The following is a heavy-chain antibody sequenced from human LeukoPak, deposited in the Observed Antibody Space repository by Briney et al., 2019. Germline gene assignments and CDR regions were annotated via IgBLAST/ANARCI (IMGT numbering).Heavy chain of an antibody. D-gene: IGHD3-9*01. CDR2: MNPNSGNT. Sequence: ASVKVSCKASGYTFTSYDINWVRPATGQGLEWMGWMNPNSGNTGYAQKFQGRVTMTRNTSISTAYMELSSLRSEDTAVYYCARGEYYDILTGYDNWFDPWGQGTLVTVSS. J-gene: IGHJ5*02. CDR1: GYTFTSYD. V-gene: IGHV1-8*01. CDR3: ARGEYYDILTGYDNWFDP.